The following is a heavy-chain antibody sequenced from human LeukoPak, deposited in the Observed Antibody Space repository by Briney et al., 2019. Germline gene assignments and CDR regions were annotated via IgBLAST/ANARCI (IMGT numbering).Heavy chain of an antibody. CDR3: ATDTSGWYWFDY. V-gene: IGHV3-23*01. CDR2: ISGSGGSK. CDR1: GFTFSSYV. D-gene: IGHD6-19*01. Sequence: GGSLRLSCAASGFTFSSYVMSWVRQAPGKGLEWVSVISGSGGSKSYADSVEGRFTISRDNSKNTLYLQMDSLRAEDTAVYYCATDTSGWYWFDYWGQGTLVTVSS. J-gene: IGHJ4*02.